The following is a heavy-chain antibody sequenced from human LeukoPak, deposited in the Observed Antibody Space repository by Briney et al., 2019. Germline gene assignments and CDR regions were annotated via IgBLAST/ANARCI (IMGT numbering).Heavy chain of an antibody. V-gene: IGHV4-39*07. CDR1: GDSFTSVTDY. CDR2: GDYSGGT. CDR3: ASKPPPYGSGST. Sequence: SETLSLTCTVSGDSFTSVTDYWAWIRQPPGKGLEWIASGDYSGGTYYNPSLESRVAISADMSKNQISLKLTSVTGADTAVYYCASKPPPYGSGSTWGQGTLVTVSS. J-gene: IGHJ5*02. D-gene: IGHD3-10*01.